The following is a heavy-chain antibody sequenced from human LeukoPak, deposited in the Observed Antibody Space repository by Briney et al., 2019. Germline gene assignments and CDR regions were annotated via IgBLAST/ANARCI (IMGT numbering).Heavy chain of an antibody. CDR1: GGSISSYY. J-gene: IGHJ4*02. D-gene: IGHD3-16*02. CDR3: ARAYNDYVWGSYRYEMYYFDY. V-gene: IGHV4-59*01. CDR2: IYYSGST. Sequence: SETLSLTCTVSGGSISSYYWSWIRQPPGKGLEWIGYIYYSGSTNYNPSLKSRVTISLDTPKKQFSLKISSVTAADTAVYYCARAYNDYVWGSYRYEMYYFDYWGQGTLVTVSS.